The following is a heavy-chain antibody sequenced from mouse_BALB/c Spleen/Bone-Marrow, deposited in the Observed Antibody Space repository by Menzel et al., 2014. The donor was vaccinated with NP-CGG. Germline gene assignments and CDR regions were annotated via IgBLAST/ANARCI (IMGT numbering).Heavy chain of an antibody. D-gene: IGHD1-1*01. CDR2: INPDSSTI. Sequence: EVKLMESGGGLVQPGGSLKLSCAASGFDFSRYWMSWVRQAPGKGLEWIGEINPDSSTINYTPSLKDKFIISRDNAKNMLYLQMSKVRSEDTALYYCARLYYYGLQDYWGQGTTLTVSS. CDR1: GFDFSRYW. CDR3: ARLYYYGLQDY. V-gene: IGHV4-1*02. J-gene: IGHJ2*01.